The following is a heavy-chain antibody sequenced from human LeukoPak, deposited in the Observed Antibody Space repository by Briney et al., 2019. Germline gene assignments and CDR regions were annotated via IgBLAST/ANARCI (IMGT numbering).Heavy chain of an antibody. CDR3: ARAVSSEENWFDP. CDR2: INPSGGST. Sequence: ASVKVSCKASGYTFTSYYMHWVRQAPGQGLEWMGIINPSGGSTNYAQKLQGRVTMTTDTSTSTAYMELRSLRSDDTAVYYCARAVSSEENWFDPWGQETLVTVSS. J-gene: IGHJ5*02. D-gene: IGHD6-19*01. V-gene: IGHV1-46*01. CDR1: GYTFTSYY.